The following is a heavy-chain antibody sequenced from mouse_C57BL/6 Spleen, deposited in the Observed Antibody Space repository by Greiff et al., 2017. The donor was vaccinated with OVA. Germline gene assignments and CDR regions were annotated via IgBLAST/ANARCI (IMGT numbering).Heavy chain of an antibody. V-gene: IGHV1-82*01. CDR2: IYPGDGDT. Sequence: VQLQQSGPELVKPGASVKISCKASGYAFSSSWMNWVKQRPGKGLEWIGRIYPGDGDTNYNGKFKGKATLTADKSSSTAYMQLSSLTSEDSAVYFCAGVPIFAYWGQGTLVTVSA. CDR3: AGVPIFAY. CDR1: GYAFSSSW. J-gene: IGHJ3*01.